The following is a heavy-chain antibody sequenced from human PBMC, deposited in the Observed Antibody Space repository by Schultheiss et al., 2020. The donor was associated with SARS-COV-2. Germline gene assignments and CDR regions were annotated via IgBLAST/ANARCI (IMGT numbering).Heavy chain of an antibody. CDR3: ARGYNVWDY. Sequence: GGSLRLSCAASGNTLSYSWMYWVRQAPGKGLVWVSRINGDGSITTYADSVKGRFTISRDNAKNTLNLQMNSLRAEDTAVYYCARGYNVWDYWGQGVLVTVSS. CDR1: GNTLSYSW. D-gene: IGHD2-2*02. V-gene: IGHV3-74*01. J-gene: IGHJ4*02. CDR2: INGDGSIT.